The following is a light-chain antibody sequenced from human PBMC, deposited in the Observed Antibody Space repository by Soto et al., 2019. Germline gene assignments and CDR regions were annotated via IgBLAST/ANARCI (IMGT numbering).Light chain of an antibody. CDR2: AAS. J-gene: IGKJ2*01. CDR1: QSISSY. CDR3: HQSYSTPMYT. V-gene: IGKV1-39*01. Sequence: DILMTQSPSSLSASLGDRVTITCRASQSISSYLKWYQQKPGKAPKLLIYAASSLQSVVPSRFIGSGSVTDFTLTTSRLQPEEIATYNCHQSYSTPMYTFGQGTKLEI.